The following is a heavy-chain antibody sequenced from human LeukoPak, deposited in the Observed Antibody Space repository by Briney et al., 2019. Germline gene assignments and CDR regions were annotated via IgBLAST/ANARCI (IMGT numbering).Heavy chain of an antibody. CDR1: GFTFNTYA. J-gene: IGHJ4*02. CDR3: AKAVWRLVYFDY. Sequence: GGSLRLSCAASGFTFNTYAMSWVRQAPGKGLEWVSAISGSGGSTYYADSVKGRFTISRDNSKNTLYLQMNSLRAEDTAVYYCAKAVWRLVYFDYWGQGTLVTVSS. V-gene: IGHV3-23*01. CDR2: ISGSGGST. D-gene: IGHD3-3*01.